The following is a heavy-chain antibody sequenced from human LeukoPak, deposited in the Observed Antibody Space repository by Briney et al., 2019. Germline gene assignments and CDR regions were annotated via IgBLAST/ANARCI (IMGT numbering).Heavy chain of an antibody. V-gene: IGHV4-38-2*01. CDR1: GYSIRSCYY. Sequence: SETLSLTCAVSGYSIRSCYYWGWIRQPPGKGLEWIGSIYHSGSTYYNPSLKSRVNISVDTSKNQFSLKLSSVTAADTAVYYCARGPVVAAYMDVWGKGTTVTVSS. D-gene: IGHD2-15*01. CDR2: IYHSGST. J-gene: IGHJ6*03. CDR3: ARGPVVAAYMDV.